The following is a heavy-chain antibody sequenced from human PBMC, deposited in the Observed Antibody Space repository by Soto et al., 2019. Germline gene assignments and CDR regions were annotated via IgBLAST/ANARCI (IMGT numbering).Heavy chain of an antibody. CDR1: GYNFTRYA. Sequence: ASVKVSCKASGYNFTRYAITWVRQAPGQGLEWMGWISVYKVNTKYAQKFQGRVTLTTDTATSTVYMELSSLRSEDTAVYYCARAQGDIVVVPAPYAFDIWGQGTMVTVSS. J-gene: IGHJ3*02. V-gene: IGHV1-18*01. D-gene: IGHD2-2*01. CDR2: ISVYKVNT. CDR3: ARAQGDIVVVPAPYAFDI.